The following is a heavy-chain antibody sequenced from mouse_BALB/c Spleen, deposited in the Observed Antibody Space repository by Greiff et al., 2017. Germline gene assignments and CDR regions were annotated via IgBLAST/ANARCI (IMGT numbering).Heavy chain of an antibody. D-gene: IGHD1-1*01. V-gene: IGHV2-6-7*01. J-gene: IGHJ4*01. Sequence: VKLQESGPGLVAPSQSLSITCTVSGFSLTGYGVNWVRQPPGKGLEWLGMIWGDGSTDYNSALKSRLSISKDNSKSQVFLKMNSLQTDDTARYYCAREDYYGSSRYYAMDDWGQGTSVTVSS. CDR3: AREDYYGSSRYYAMDD. CDR1: GFSLTGYG. CDR2: IWGDGST.